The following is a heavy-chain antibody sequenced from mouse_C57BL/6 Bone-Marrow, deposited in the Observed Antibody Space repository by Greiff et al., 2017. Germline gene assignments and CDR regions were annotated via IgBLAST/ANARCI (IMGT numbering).Heavy chain of an antibody. CDR3: AGVITTVVATPYYYAMDY. V-gene: IGHV1-64*01. CDR1: GYTFTSYW. Sequence: VQLQQPGAELVKPWASVKLSCKASGYTFTSYWMHWVKQRPGQGLEWIGMIHPNSGSTNYNEKFKSKATLTVDKSSSTAYMQLSSLTSEDSAVYYCAGVITTVVATPYYYAMDYWGQGTSVTVSS. D-gene: IGHD1-1*01. CDR2: IHPNSGST. J-gene: IGHJ4*01.